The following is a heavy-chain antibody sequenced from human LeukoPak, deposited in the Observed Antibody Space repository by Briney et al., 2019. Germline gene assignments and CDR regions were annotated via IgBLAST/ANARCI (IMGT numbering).Heavy chain of an antibody. CDR1: GGSISSSSYY. J-gene: IGHJ4*02. Sequence: SETLSLTCTVSGGSISSSSYYWGWIRQHPGKGLEWIGYIYYSGSTYYNPSLKSRVTISVDTSKNQFSLKLSSVTAADTAVYYCARDGGPITFGGVIWGQGTLVTVSS. V-gene: IGHV4-31*03. CDR3: ARDGGPITFGGVI. D-gene: IGHD3-16*01. CDR2: IYYSGST.